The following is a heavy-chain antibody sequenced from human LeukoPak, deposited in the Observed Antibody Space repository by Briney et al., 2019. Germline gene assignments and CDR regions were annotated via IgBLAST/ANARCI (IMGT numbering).Heavy chain of an antibody. V-gene: IGHV4-39*01. CDR1: GGSISSSSYY. J-gene: IGHJ4*02. CDR3: ARQLPADWFYRYFDY. D-gene: IGHD3-9*01. CDR2: IYYSGST. Sequence: SETLSLTCTVSGGSISSSSYYWGWIRQPQGKWLEWIGSIYYSGSTYYNPSLKSRVTISVDTSKNQFSLKLSSVTAADTAVYYCARQLPADWFYRYFDYWGQGTLVTVSS.